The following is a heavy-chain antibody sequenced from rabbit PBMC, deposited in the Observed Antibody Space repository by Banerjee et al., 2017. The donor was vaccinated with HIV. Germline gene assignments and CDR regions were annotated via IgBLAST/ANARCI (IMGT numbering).Heavy chain of an antibody. V-gene: IGHV1S40*01. CDR1: GFSFSSGYD. CDR3: AREDDDYGDWNL. CDR2: IYPGSSGNT. J-gene: IGHJ4*01. D-gene: IGHD2-1*01. Sequence: QQLVESGGGLVKPGASLTLTCKASGFSFSSGYDMCWVRQAPGKGLEWIACIYPGSSGNTYYASWAKGRFTTSKTSSTTVTLQMTSLTAADTATYFCAREDDDYGDWNLWGQGTLVTVS.